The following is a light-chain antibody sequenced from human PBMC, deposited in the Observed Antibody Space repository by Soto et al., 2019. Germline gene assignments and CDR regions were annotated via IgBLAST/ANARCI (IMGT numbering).Light chain of an antibody. CDR2: EAA. J-gene: IGKJ1*01. CDR3: QQSNNYPWT. Sequence: DIQMTQSRSTLSASVGDRVTITCSASQYIHIYLAWYQQKPGEAPKLLIYEAANLESGVPSRFSGSGTGTEFTLTIRSLQPDDFATYYCQQSNNYPWTFGQGTRVEI. V-gene: IGKV1-5*03. CDR1: QYIHIY.